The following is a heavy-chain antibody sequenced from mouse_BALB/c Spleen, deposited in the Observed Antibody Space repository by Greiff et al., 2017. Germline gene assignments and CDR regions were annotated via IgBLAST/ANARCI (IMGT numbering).Heavy chain of an antibody. V-gene: IGHV5-9*03. D-gene: IGHD2-2*01. CDR1: GFTFSSYT. Sequence: EVKVVESGGGLVKPGGSLKLSCAASGFTFSSYTMSWVRQTPEKRLEWVATISSGGGNTYYPDSVKGRFTISRDNAKNNLYLQMSSLRSEDTALYYCARLNYGYEGWFAYWGQGTLVTVSA. J-gene: IGHJ3*01. CDR2: ISSGGGNT. CDR3: ARLNYGYEGWFAY.